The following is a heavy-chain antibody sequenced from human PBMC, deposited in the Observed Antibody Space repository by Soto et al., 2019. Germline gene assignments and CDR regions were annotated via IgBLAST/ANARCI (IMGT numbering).Heavy chain of an antibody. Sequence: PGESLKISCKGSGYSFTSYWIGWVRQMPGKGLEWMGTIYPGDSDTRYSPSFQGQVTISADKSINTAYLQWSSLKASDTATYYCARHSYGSGSYDYYYYGMDVWGQGTTVTVSS. D-gene: IGHD3-10*01. CDR1: GYSFTSYW. CDR3: ARHSYGSGSYDYYYYGMDV. V-gene: IGHV5-51*01. J-gene: IGHJ6*02. CDR2: IYPGDSDT.